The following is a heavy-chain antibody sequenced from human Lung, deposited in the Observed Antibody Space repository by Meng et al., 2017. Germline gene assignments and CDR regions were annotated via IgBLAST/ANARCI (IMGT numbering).Heavy chain of an antibody. V-gene: IGHV4-34*01. CDR1: VGSFSGYQ. D-gene: IGHD2-15*01. CDR3: ARDQGGAGGY. CDR2: INHRGRT. Sequence: QVQLQQWGAGELKPLETLSLTCAVYVGSFSGYQWNWIRQSPGKGLEWIGDINHRGRTNYNPSLKSRVTISVDTSKNQFSLKLSSVPAADTAVYYCARDQGGAGGYWGQGTLVTVSS. J-gene: IGHJ4*02.